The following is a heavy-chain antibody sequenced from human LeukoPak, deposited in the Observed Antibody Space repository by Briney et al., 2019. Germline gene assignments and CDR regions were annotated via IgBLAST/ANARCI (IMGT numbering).Heavy chain of an antibody. V-gene: IGHV4-39*07. CDR3: AREVWADNWNYFDY. D-gene: IGHD1-20*01. Sequence: SETLSLTCTVSGGSISSSSYYWGWIRQPPGKGLEWIGSIYYSGSTYYNPSLKSRVTISVDTSKNQFSLKLSSVTAADTAVYYCAREVWADNWNYFDYWGQGTLVTVSS. CDR2: IYYSGST. CDR1: GGSISSSSYY. J-gene: IGHJ4*02.